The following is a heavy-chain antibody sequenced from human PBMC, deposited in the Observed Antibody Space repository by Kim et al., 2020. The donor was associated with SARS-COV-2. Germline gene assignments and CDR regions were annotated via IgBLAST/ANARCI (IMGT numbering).Heavy chain of an antibody. V-gene: IGHV3-30-3*01. CDR2: ISYDGSNK. CDR1: GFTFSSYA. CDR3: AGESRNYYGSGIPMSDY. D-gene: IGHD3-10*01. Sequence: GGSLRLSCAASGFTFSSYAMHWVRQAPGKGLEWVAVISYDGSNKYYADSVKGRFTISRDNSKNTLYLQMNSLRAEDTAVYYCAGESRNYYGSGIPMSDYWGQGTLVTVSS. J-gene: IGHJ4*02.